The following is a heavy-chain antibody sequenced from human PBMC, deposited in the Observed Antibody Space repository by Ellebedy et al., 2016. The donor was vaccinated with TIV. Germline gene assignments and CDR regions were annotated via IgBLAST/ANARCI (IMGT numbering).Heavy chain of an antibody. CDR1: GFTFSKYA. V-gene: IGHV3-23*01. CDR3: VTRITRNY. CDR2: ISGAGDST. D-gene: IGHD3-10*01. J-gene: IGHJ4*02. Sequence: GESLKISCTASGFTFSKYAMGWVRRAPGKGLEWVSAISGAGDSTFYAGSVEGRFTVSRDNSKNTLYLQMNSLRAEDTAVYYCVTRITRNYWGQGTLVTVSS.